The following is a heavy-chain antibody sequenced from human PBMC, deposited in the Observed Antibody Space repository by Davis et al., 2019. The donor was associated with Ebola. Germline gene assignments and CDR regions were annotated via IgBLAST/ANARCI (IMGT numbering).Heavy chain of an antibody. CDR1: GGTFSSYA. V-gene: IGHV1-69*06. CDR2: IIPIFGTA. D-gene: IGHD6-6*01. Sequence: AASVKVSCKASGGTFSSYAISWVRQAPGQGLEWMGGIIPIFGTANYAQKFQGRVTITADKSTSTAYMELSSLRSEDTAVYYCARVRVYSSSSYWFDPWPGNPGHRLL. CDR3: ARVRVYSSSSYWFDP. J-gene: IGHJ5*02.